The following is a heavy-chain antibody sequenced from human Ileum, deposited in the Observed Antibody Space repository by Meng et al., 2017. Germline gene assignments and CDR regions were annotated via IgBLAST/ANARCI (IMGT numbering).Heavy chain of an antibody. CDR2: IFDRDGNK. CDR1: GFSFSDQS. V-gene: IGHV3-23*01. CDR3: ANRAWLES. Sequence: GESLKISCAASGFSFSDQSMSWVRQAPGKGLEWVSVIFDRDGNKYYADSVKGRFTISRDNSKNTLYLQMSSLRVDDTAVYHCANRAWLESWGQGTLVTVSS. D-gene: IGHD3-10*01. J-gene: IGHJ5*01.